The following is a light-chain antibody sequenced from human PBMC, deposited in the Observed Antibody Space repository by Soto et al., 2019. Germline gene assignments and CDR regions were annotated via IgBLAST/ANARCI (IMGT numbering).Light chain of an antibody. CDR1: TGAVTRSYY. V-gene: IGLV7-43*01. Sequence: QAVVTQESSLTVSPGGTVTLTCASSTGAVTRSYYPSWFQQKPGQAPRTVIYGTTSKPSWTPARFSGSLLGGKAAPTLSGVQPEDEAEYYCLLYYGGAYVFGTGTKVTVL. CDR3: LLYYGGAYV. CDR2: GTT. J-gene: IGLJ1*01.